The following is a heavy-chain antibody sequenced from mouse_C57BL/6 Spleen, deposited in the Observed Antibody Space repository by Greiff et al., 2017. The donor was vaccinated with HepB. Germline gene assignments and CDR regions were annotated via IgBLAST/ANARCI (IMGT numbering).Heavy chain of an antibody. J-gene: IGHJ2*01. CDR3: ARSYSNYFDY. CDR2: IWSGGST. D-gene: IGHD2-5*01. Sequence: QVQLQQSGPGLVQPSQCLSITCTVSGFSLTSYGVHWVRQSPGKGLEWLGVIWSGGSTDYNAAFISRLSISKDNSKSQVFFKMNSLQADDTAIYYCARSYSNYFDYWGQGTTLTVSS. V-gene: IGHV2-2*01. CDR1: GFSLTSYG.